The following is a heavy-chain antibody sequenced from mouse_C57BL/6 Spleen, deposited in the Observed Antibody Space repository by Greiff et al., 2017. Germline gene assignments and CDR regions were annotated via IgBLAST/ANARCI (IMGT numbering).Heavy chain of an antibody. CDR3: ANNYYGSSYGYFDV. Sequence: VKLQESGAELAKPGASVKLSCKASGYTFTSYWMHWVKQRPGQGLEWIGYINPSSGYTKYTQKFKDKATLTADKSSSTAYMQRSILTYGDSAVYYGANNYYGSSYGYFDVWGTGTTVTVSS. J-gene: IGHJ1*03. CDR1: GYTFTSYW. V-gene: IGHV1-7*01. CDR2: INPSSGYT. D-gene: IGHD1-1*01.